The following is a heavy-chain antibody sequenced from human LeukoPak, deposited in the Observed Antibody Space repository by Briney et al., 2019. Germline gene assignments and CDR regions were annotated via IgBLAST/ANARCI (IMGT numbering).Heavy chain of an antibody. CDR1: GFSFSTSP. CDR2: MDNGPGAT. CDR3: AKTHYDLLDV. V-gene: IGHV3-23*01. D-gene: IGHD5-12*01. Sequence: GGSLRLSCAASGFSFSTSPMSWVRQPPGRGLEWVSAMDNGPGATFYRDSVRGRFTISRDDSKSTLYLQMNSLRAEDTGTYYCAKTHYDLLDVWGQGTTVTVSS. J-gene: IGHJ6*02.